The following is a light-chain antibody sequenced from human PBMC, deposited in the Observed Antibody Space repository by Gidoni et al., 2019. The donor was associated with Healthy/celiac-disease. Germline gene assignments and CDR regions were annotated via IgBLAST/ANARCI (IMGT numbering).Light chain of an antibody. V-gene: IGKV3-15*01. Sequence: EIVMTQSPATLSVSPGERATLSCRASPIGSSDLAWYQQKPGQAPRLLIYGASTRATGIPARFTGSGSGTEFTLAISSLQSEDFAVYYCQQYSNWPPGTFGQGTKVEIK. CDR2: GAS. CDR1: PIGSSD. J-gene: IGKJ1*01. CDR3: QQYSNWPPGT.